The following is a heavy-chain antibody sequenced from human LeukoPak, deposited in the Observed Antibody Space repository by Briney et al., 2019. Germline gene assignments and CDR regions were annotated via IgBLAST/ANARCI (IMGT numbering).Heavy chain of an antibody. CDR1: GFTFSTYI. Sequence: QPGGSLRLSCAASGFTFSTYIMNWVRQAPGKGPEWVSGINWNGGSTGYADSVKGRFTISRDNAKNSLYLQMNSLRAEDTALYYCARVLRFRGFDYWGQGTLVTVSS. CDR2: INWNGGST. D-gene: IGHD3-10*01. J-gene: IGHJ4*02. V-gene: IGHV3-20*04. CDR3: ARVLRFRGFDY.